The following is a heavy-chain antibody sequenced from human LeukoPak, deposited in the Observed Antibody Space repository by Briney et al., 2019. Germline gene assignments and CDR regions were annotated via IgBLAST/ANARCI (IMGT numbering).Heavy chain of an antibody. V-gene: IGHV3-13*01. CDR1: GFTFSDYD. J-gene: IGHJ4*02. Sequence: PGGSLRLSCAASGFTFSDYDMHWVRQATGKGLEWVSAIGTAGDTYYTGSVKGRFTISRENAKNSLYLQMNSLRAEDTAVYYCARKSDSLLVREGDCWGQGTLVTVSS. D-gene: IGHD3-10*01. CDR3: ARKSDSLLVREGDC. CDR2: IGTAGDT.